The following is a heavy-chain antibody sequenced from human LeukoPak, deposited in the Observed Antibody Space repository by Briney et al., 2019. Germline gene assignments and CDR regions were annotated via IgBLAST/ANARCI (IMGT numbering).Heavy chain of an antibody. CDR2: IYGGGST. Sequence: GGSLRLSCAASGFTVTNKYMGWVRQAPGEGLEWVSVIYGGGSTYYTDYVKGRFTIYRANSKNTLNLKMNRLRAEETAVYYCARGHSAVNYYDSSGYIDYWGQGTLVTVSS. V-gene: IGHV3-53*01. CDR3: ARGHSAVNYYDSSGYIDY. D-gene: IGHD3-22*01. CDR1: GFTVTNKY. J-gene: IGHJ4*02.